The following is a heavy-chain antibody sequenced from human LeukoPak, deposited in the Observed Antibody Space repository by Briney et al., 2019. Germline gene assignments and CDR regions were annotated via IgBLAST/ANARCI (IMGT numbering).Heavy chain of an antibody. CDR2: SYNSGIT. V-gene: IGHV4-59*08. J-gene: IGHJ6*02. D-gene: IGHD3-10*01. CDR3: ARHRSRLLWYGMDV. CDR1: GASISAYY. Sequence: NPSETLSLTCVVSGASISAYYWYWIRQPPGKGLEWIGHSYNSGITSYDPSLKSRVTISVDTSKNRISLQLSSVTAADTAVYCCARHRSRLLWYGMDVWGQGTTVTVSS.